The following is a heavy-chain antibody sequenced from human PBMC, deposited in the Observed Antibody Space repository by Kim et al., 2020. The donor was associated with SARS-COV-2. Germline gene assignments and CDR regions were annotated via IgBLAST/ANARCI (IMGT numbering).Heavy chain of an antibody. Sequence: KGRLPNSRDNSKNTLYLQMNSLRAEDTAVYYCARGARTGSSSWFSSWFDPWGQGTLVTVSS. CDR3: ARGARTGSSSWFSSWFDP. J-gene: IGHJ5*02. D-gene: IGHD6-13*01. V-gene: IGHV3-30*07.